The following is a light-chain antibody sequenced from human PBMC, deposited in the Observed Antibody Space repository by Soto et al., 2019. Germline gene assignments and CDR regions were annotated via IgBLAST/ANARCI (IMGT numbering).Light chain of an antibody. Sequence: EIVLTHSPATLSVSPGERATLSCRSSQSVSSNLAWYQQKPGQAPRLLIYGASTRATGIPARFSGSGSGTDFTLTISSLQSEDFAVYYCQQYNNWPPITFGGGTKVDIK. V-gene: IGKV3-15*01. CDR2: GAS. CDR3: QQYNNWPPIT. CDR1: QSVSSN. J-gene: IGKJ4*01.